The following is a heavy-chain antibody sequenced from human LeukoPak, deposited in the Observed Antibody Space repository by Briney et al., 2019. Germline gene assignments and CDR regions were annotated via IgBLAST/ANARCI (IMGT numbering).Heavy chain of an antibody. J-gene: IGHJ4*02. CDR2: ISAYNGNT. D-gene: IGHD5-24*01. CDR1: GYTFTNYG. CDR3: ARGRDGYNPTADY. Sequence: GASVKVSCKASGYTFTNYGISWVRQAPGQGHEWMGWISAYNGNTNYAQKVQDRVTMTTDTSTSTGYMELRSLRSDDTAVYYCARGRDGYNPTADYWGQGTLVTVSS. V-gene: IGHV1-18*01.